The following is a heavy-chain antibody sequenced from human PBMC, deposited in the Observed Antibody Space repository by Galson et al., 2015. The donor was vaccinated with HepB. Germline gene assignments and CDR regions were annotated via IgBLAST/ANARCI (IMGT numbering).Heavy chain of an antibody. Sequence: QSGAEVKKPGESLKISCKGSGYSFTSYWISWVRQMPGKGLEWMGRIDPSDSYTNYSPSFQGHVTISADKSISTAYLQWSSLKASDTAMYYCARHLWYITGTTDAFDIWGQGTMVTVSS. CDR2: IDPSDSYT. CDR1: GYSFTSYW. V-gene: IGHV5-10-1*01. J-gene: IGHJ3*02. D-gene: IGHD1-20*01. CDR3: ARHLWYITGTTDAFDI.